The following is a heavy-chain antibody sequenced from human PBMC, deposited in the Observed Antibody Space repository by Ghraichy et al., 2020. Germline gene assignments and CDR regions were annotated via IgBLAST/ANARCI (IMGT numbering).Heavy chain of an antibody. D-gene: IGHD4-23*01. V-gene: IGHV4-39*01. CDR1: GGSISSSSYY. CDR2: IYYSGST. Sequence: GALRLSCTVSGGSISSSSYYWGWIRQPPGKGLEWIGSIYYSGSTYYNPSLKSRVTISVDTSKNQFSLKLSSVTAADTAVYYCARPATRWLRGSWEPGWFDPWGQGTLVTVSS. J-gene: IGHJ5*02. CDR3: ARPATRWLRGSWEPGWFDP.